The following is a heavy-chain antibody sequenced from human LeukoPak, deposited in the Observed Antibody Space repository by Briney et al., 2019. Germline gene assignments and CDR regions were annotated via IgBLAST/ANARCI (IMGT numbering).Heavy chain of an antibody. CDR1: GITLSNYG. J-gene: IGHJ4*02. CDR2: ISGSGGGT. CDR3: AKRGVVIRVILVGFHKEAYYFDS. V-gene: IGHV3-23*01. Sequence: GGFLRLSCEVSGITLSNYGMSWVRQAPGKGLEWVAGISGSGGGTNYADSVKGRFTISRDNSKNTLYLQMNSLRAEDTAVYFCAKRGVVIRVILVGFHKEAYYFDSWGQGALVTVSS. D-gene: IGHD3-22*01.